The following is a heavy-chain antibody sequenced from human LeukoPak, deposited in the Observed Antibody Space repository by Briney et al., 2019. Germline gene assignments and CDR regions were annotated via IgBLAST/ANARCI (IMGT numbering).Heavy chain of an antibody. V-gene: IGHV1-18*01. CDR2: ISAYNGNT. CDR1: GYTFTSYG. Sequence: ASVKVSCRASGYTFTSYGISWVRPAPGQGLEWMGWISAYNGNTNYAQKLQGRVTMTTDTSTSTAYMELRSLRSDDTAVYYCARSYDFWSGYYIDYWGQGTLVTVSS. J-gene: IGHJ4*02. CDR3: ARSYDFWSGYYIDY. D-gene: IGHD3-3*01.